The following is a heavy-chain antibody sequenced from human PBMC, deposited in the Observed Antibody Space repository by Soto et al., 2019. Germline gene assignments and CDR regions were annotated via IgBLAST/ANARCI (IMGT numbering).Heavy chain of an antibody. CDR1: GFTFSSYA. CDR2: ISGSGSGT. V-gene: IGHV3-23*01. J-gene: IGHJ4*02. Sequence: EVQLLESGGGLAQPGGSLRLACAASGFTFSSYAMTWVRQAPGKGLEYVSSISGSGSGTYYADSVKGRFTISRDNFQNTLYLEMRSLRAEDTATYFCAKDPNGDYVGAFDSWGQGSLVTVTS. CDR3: AKDPNGDYVGAFDS. D-gene: IGHD4-17*01.